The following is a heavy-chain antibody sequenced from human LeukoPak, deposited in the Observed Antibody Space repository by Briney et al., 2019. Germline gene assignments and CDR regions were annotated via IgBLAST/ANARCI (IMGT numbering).Heavy chain of an antibody. CDR3: AREESLWFGELSGGWFDP. CDR2: ISAYNGNT. Sequence: ASVKVSCKASGYTFTSYGISWVRQAPGQGLEWMGWISAYNGNTNYAQKLQGRVTMTTDTSTSTAYMELRSLRSDDTAVYYCAREESLWFGELSGGWFDPWGQGTLVTVSS. D-gene: IGHD3-10*01. CDR1: GYTFTSYG. J-gene: IGHJ5*02. V-gene: IGHV1-18*01.